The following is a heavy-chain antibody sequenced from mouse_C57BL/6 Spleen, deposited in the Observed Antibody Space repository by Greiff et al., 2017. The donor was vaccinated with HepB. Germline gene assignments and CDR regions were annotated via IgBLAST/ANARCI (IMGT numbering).Heavy chain of an antibody. CDR3: ARKTPLYYGSSYCYAMDY. CDR1: GFSLTSYG. V-gene: IGHV2-2*01. Sequence: VQLQQSGPGLVQPSQSLSITCTVSGFSLTSYGVHWVRQSPGKGLEWLGVIWSGGSTDYNAAFISRLSISKDNSKSQVFFKMNSLQADDTAIYYCARKTPLYYGSSYCYAMDYWGQGTSVTVSS. J-gene: IGHJ4*01. CDR2: IWSGGST. D-gene: IGHD1-1*01.